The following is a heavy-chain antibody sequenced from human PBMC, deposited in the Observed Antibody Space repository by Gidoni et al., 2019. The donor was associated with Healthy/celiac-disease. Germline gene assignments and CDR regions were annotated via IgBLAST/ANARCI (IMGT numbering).Heavy chain of an antibody. Sequence: QVQLQESGPGLVKPSQTLSLTCTVSGGSISSGGYYWSWIRQHPGKGLEWIGYIYYSGSTYYNPSLKSRVTISVDTSKNQFSLKLSSVTAADTAVYYCARVVRGVLSLDWNYFSANTNFDYWGQGTLVTVSS. J-gene: IGHJ4*02. D-gene: IGHD1-7*01. V-gene: IGHV4-31*03. CDR3: ARVVRGVLSLDWNYFSANTNFDY. CDR1: GGSISSGGYY. CDR2: IYYSGST.